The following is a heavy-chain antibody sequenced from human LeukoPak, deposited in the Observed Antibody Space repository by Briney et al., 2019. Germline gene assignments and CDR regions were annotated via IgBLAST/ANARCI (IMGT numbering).Heavy chain of an antibody. V-gene: IGHV4-59*01. CDR3: ARSQSQSGSYRYYFAY. J-gene: IGHJ4*02. Sequence: SETLSLTCTVSGGSISSYYCSWIRQPPGKGLEWIGYMYYSGNSNYNPLLKSRVTMSLDPSKNRFSLKLSSVTAADTAVYYCARSQSQSGSYRYYFAYWGQGTMVTVSS. CDR1: GGSISSYY. D-gene: IGHD1-26*01. CDR2: MYYSGNS.